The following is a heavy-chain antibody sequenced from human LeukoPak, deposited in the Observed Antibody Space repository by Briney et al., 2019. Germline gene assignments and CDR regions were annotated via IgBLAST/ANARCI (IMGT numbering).Heavy chain of an antibody. CDR3: ARGDSGDASFDY. Sequence: SETLSLTCIVSGGSISSYYWSWIRQPPGKGLEWIGYTYYSGSTNYNSSLKSRVTISVDASKNQFSLKLSSVTAADTAVYYCARGDSGDASFDYWGQGTLVTVSS. J-gene: IGHJ4*02. CDR1: GGSISSYY. D-gene: IGHD4-17*01. V-gene: IGHV4-59*01. CDR2: TYYSGST.